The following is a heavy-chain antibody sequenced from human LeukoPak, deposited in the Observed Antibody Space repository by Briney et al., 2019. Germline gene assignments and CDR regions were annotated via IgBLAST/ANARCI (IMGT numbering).Heavy chain of an antibody. Sequence: TAGGSLRLSCAASGFTFSSYTMNWVRQAPGKGPEWVSYISSSSSYIYYADSVKGRFTISRDNAENSLYLQMNSLRAEDTAVYYCARGSEGYCSGGGCYYGMDVWGQGTTVTVSS. V-gene: IGHV3-21*01. CDR1: GFTFSSYT. J-gene: IGHJ6*01. D-gene: IGHD2-15*01. CDR2: ISSSSSYI. CDR3: ARGSEGYCSGGGCYYGMDV.